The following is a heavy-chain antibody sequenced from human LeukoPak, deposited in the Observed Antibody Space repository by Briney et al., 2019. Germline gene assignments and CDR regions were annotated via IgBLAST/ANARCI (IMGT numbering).Heavy chain of an antibody. CDR1: GFTFSSYS. V-gene: IGHV3-48*01. Sequence: GGSLRLSCAASGFTFSSYSMNWVRQAPGEGLEWVSYISSSSSTIYYADSVKGRFTISRDNSKNTLYLEMNSLRAEDTAMYYCAKDLISPRRVGSSEKLDYWGQGTLVTVSS. J-gene: IGHJ4*02. CDR3: AKDLISPRRVGSSEKLDY. CDR2: ISSSSSTI. D-gene: IGHD1-26*01.